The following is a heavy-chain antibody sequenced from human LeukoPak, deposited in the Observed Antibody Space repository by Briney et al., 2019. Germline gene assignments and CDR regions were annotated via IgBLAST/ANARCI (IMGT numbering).Heavy chain of an antibody. Sequence: GGSLRLSCAASGFTFSGSGMHWVRQASGKGLEWVGRIRSKANNYGTAYAASVKGRFTISRDDSKNTAYLQMNSLKTEDTAVYYCARGRYCSGGSCYGFDPWGQGTLVTVSS. CDR3: ARGRYCSGGSCYGFDP. CDR2: IRSKANNYGT. D-gene: IGHD2-15*01. CDR1: GFTFSGSG. V-gene: IGHV3-73*01. J-gene: IGHJ5*02.